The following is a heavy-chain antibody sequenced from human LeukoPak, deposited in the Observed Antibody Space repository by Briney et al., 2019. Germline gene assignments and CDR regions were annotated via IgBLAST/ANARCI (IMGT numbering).Heavy chain of an antibody. CDR1: GGSISSYY. CDR3: ARVRRSAVAGLWLGY. D-gene: IGHD6-19*01. V-gene: IGHV4-59*01. J-gene: IGHJ4*02. Sequence: KPSETLSLTYTVSGGSISSYYWSWIRQPPGKGLEWIGYIYYSGSTNYNPSLKSRVTISVDTSKNQFSLKLSSVTAADTAVYYCARVRRSAVAGLWLGYWGQGTLVTVSS. CDR2: IYYSGST.